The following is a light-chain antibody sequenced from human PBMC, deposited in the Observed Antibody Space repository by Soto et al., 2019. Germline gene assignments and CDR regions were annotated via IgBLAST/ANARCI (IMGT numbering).Light chain of an antibody. CDR2: ATS. Sequence: EIVLTQSPGALSLSPGERATLSCMASQSVSSGYLAWYQQQPGQAPRLLIFATSRRATGIPDRFSGSGSGTDFTLTISRLEPEDVAVYYCQQYGSSPPITFGQGTRLESK. V-gene: IGKV3-20*01. J-gene: IGKJ5*01. CDR3: QQYGSSPPIT. CDR1: QSVSSGY.